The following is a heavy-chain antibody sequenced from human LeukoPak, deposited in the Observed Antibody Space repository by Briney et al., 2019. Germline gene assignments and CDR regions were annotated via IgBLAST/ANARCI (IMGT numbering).Heavy chain of an antibody. J-gene: IGHJ4*02. CDR1: GFTFSSYA. CDR2: ISYDGSNK. Sequence: GGSLRLSCAASGFTFSSYAMHWVRQAPGKGLEWVAVISYDGSNKYYADSVKGRFTISRDNSKNTLYVQMNSLRAEDTAVYYCARYYSGWYYFDYWGQGTLVTVSS. D-gene: IGHD6-19*01. V-gene: IGHV3-30*04. CDR3: ARYYSGWYYFDY.